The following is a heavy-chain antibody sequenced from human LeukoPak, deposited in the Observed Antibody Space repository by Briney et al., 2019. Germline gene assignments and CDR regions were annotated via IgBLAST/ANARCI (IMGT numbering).Heavy chain of an antibody. V-gene: IGHV3-48*02. CDR3: VRDRDYAFDF. Sequence: GGSLRLSCAASGFTFSYYSMNWVRQAPGKGLEWISYTNTDGTISYSDSVKGRFTISRDNSENSPYLQMNSLRNEDPAVYFYVRDRDYAFDFWGQGTMVTVCS. CDR1: GFTFSYYS. J-gene: IGHJ3*01. CDR2: TNTDGTI.